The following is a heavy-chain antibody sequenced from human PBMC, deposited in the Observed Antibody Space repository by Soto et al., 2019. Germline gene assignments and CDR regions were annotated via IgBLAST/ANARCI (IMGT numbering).Heavy chain of an antibody. CDR2: IKQDGSEK. CDR3: ASWTYYYDSSGARLFDY. D-gene: IGHD3-22*01. J-gene: IGHJ4*02. V-gene: IGHV3-7*03. CDR1: GFTFSSYW. Sequence: PGGSRRLSCAASGFTFSSYWMSWVRQAPGKGLEWVANIKQDGSEKYYVDSVKGRFTISRDNAKNSLYLQMNSLRAEDTAVYYCASWTYYYDSSGARLFDYWGQGTLVTVSS.